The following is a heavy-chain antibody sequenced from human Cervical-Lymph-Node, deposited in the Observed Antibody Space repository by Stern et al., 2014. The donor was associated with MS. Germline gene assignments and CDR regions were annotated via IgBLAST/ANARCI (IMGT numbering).Heavy chain of an antibody. Sequence: QVQLMQSGAEVKKPGASVKVSCKASGYTFTSYGISWVRQAPGQGLEWMGWISAYNGNTNYAQKLQGRVTMTTDTSTSTAYMELRSLRSDDTAVYYCARDRGLRYCSGGSCYIHFDYWGQGTLVTVSS. D-gene: IGHD2-15*01. V-gene: IGHV1-18*01. CDR3: ARDRGLRYCSGGSCYIHFDY. J-gene: IGHJ4*02. CDR1: GYTFTSYG. CDR2: ISAYNGNT.